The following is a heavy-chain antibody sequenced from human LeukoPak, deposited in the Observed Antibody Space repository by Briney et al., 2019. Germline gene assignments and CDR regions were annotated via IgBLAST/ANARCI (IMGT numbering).Heavy chain of an antibody. J-gene: IGHJ4*02. CDR2: IRYDGSNK. D-gene: IGHD3-22*01. CDR1: GFTFSSYG. V-gene: IGHV3-30*02. Sequence: GGSLRLSCAASGFTFSSYGMHWVRQAPGKGLEWVAFIRYDGSNKYYADSVKGRFTISRDNSKNTLYLQMNSLRAEDTAVYYCAKDHYYYDSSGYYGFGYWGQGTLVTVSS. CDR3: AKDHYYYDSSGYYGFGY.